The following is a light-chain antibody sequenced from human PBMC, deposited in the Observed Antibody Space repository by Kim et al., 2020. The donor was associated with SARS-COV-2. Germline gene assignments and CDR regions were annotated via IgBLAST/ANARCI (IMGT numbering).Light chain of an antibody. V-gene: IGLV3-19*01. CDR2: GKN. J-gene: IGLJ2*01. Sequence: VALGQTVRITCQGDSLRTYYATWYQQRPGQAPILVIFGKNSRPSGIPDRFSGSSAGNTASLTITGTQAGDEADYYCNSRDSNDNVVFGGGTQLTVL. CDR1: SLRTYY. CDR3: NSRDSNDNVV.